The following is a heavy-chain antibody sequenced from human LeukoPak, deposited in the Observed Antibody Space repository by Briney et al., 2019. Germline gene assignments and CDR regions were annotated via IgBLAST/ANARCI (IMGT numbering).Heavy chain of an antibody. J-gene: IGHJ3*02. CDR2: IYYSGST. CDR3: ARAPSRDDAFDI. Sequence: SETLSLTCTVSGGSISSGGYYWSWIRQHPGKGLEWIGYIYYSGSTYYNPSLKSRVTISVDTSKNQFSLKLSSVTAADTAVYYCARAPSRDDAFDIWGQGTMVTVPS. CDR1: GGSISSGGYY. V-gene: IGHV4-31*03.